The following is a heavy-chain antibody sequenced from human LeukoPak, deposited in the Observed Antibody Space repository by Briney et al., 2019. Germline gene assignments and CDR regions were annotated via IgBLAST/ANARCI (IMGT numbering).Heavy chain of an antibody. V-gene: IGHV1-69*06. D-gene: IGHD3-22*01. Sequence: SVKVSCKASGGTFSSYAISWVRQAPGQGLEWMGGIIPIFGTANYAQKFQGRVTITADKSTSTAYMELSSLRSEDTAVYYCARSPDYYDSSGYPTPVGAFDIWGQGTMVTVSS. CDR3: ARSPDYYDSSGYPTPVGAFDI. J-gene: IGHJ3*02. CDR1: GGTFSSYA. CDR2: IIPIFGTA.